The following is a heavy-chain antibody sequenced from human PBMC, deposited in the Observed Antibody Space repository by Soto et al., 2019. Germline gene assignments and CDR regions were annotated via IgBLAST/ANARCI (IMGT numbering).Heavy chain of an antibody. V-gene: IGHV3-7*04. CDR2: VKQDGSKA. J-gene: IGHJ4*02. CDR3: ARGGGNFDQ. CDR1: GFTLRGYW. D-gene: IGHD3-16*01. Sequence: EVQLVESGGGLVQPGGSLRLTCAASGFTLRGYWMSWVRQAPGKGLEWVANVKQDGSKADYADSVRGRFTISRDNTNNSLYLQMNSLGAEDTAVYYCARGGGNFDQWGQGTLVTVSS.